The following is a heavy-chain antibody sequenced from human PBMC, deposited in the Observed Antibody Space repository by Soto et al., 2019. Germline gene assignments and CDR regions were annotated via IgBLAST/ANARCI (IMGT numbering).Heavy chain of an antibody. CDR3: ARSHLSRYMASVSVIGFDP. CDR1: GGSISTGGYY. D-gene: IGHD3-16*02. Sequence: PSETLSLTCTVSGGSISTGGYYWSWIRHHPGKGLEWLGYIYYSGSTYYNPSLKSRVTISVDTSKNQFSLKLNSVTAADTAVYYCARSHLSRYMASVSVIGFDPWGQGSLVTVSS. J-gene: IGHJ5*02. CDR2: IYYSGST. V-gene: IGHV4-31*03.